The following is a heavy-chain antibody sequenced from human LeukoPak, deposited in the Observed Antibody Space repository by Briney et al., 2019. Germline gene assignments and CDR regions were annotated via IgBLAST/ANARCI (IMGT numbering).Heavy chain of an antibody. CDR3: AKSPYGGYDSDNYSYYGMDV. V-gene: IGHV3-30-3*01. J-gene: IGHJ6*02. D-gene: IGHD5-12*01. Sequence: GGPLRLSCAASGFTFSSYAMHWVRQAPGKGLEWVAVISYDGSNKYYADSVKGRFTISGDNSKNTLYLQMNSLRAEDTAVYYCAKSPYGGYDSDNYSYYGMDVWGQGTTVTVSS. CDR1: GFTFSSYA. CDR2: ISYDGSNK.